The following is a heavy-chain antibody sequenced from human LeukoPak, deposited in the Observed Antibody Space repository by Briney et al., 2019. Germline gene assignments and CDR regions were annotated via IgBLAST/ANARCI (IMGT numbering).Heavy chain of an antibody. J-gene: IGHJ6*03. CDR3: ARSYYDFWSGYYHYYYYMDV. V-gene: IGHV3-23*01. CDR2: ISGSGGST. D-gene: IGHD3-3*01. CDR1: GFSFSNFA. Sequence: GGSLRLSCEVSGFSFSNFAMSWVRQAAGKGLEWVSAISGSGGSTYYAGSVQGRFTISRDNSKNTLYLQMNSLRAEDTAVYYCARSYYDFWSGYYHYYYYMDVWGKGTTVTVSS.